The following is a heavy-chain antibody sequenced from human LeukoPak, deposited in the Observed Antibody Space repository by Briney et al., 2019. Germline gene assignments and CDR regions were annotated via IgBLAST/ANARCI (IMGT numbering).Heavy chain of an antibody. V-gene: IGHV1-69*04. J-gene: IGHJ4*02. Sequence: SVKVSCKASGGTFSSYTISWVRQAPGQGLEWMGRIIPILGIANYAQKFQGRVTITADKSTSTAYMELSSLRSEDTAVYYCARDQGGSGYYYGSGSYYWGQGTLVTVS. CDR2: IIPILGIA. D-gene: IGHD3-10*01. CDR3: ARDQGGSGYYYGSGSYY. CDR1: GGTFSSYT.